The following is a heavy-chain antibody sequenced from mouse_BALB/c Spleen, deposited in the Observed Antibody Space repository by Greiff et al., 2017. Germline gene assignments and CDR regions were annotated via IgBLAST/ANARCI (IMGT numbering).Heavy chain of an antibody. Sequence: EVKLMESGGGLVKPGGSLKLSCAASGFTFSSYAMSWVRQTPEKRLEWVASISSGGSTYYPDSVKGRFTISRDNARNILYLQMSSLRSEDTAMYYCARHYYGSPYYYAMDYWGQGTSVTVSS. V-gene: IGHV5-6-5*01. CDR2: ISSGGST. CDR1: GFTFSSYA. CDR3: ARHYYGSPYYYAMDY. J-gene: IGHJ4*01. D-gene: IGHD1-1*01.